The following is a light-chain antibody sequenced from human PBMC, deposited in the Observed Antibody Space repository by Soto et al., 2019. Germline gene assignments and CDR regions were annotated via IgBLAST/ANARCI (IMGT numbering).Light chain of an antibody. J-gene: IGKJ4*01. CDR3: QQLTSNPLT. V-gene: IGKV1-9*01. Sequence: DIQLTQSPSFLSASVGDRVTITCRASQGITNSLAWYQQKPGKAPNLLIYAASTLQGGVPSRFSSSGSGTDFTLTISSLQPEDCATYYCQQLTSNPLTFGGGTKVEIK. CDR2: AAS. CDR1: QGITNS.